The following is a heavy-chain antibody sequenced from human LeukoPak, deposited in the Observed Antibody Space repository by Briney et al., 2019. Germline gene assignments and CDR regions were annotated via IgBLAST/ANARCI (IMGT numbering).Heavy chain of an antibody. Sequence: SETLSLTCAVYGGSFSGYYCSWIRQPPGKGLEWIGEINHSGSTNYNPSLKSRVTISVDTSKNQFSLKLSSVTAADTAVYYCASGFCSSTSCYFGFYYYYGMDVWGQGTTVTVSS. CDR2: INHSGST. J-gene: IGHJ6*02. CDR3: ASGFCSSTSCYFGFYYYYGMDV. D-gene: IGHD2-2*01. V-gene: IGHV4-34*01. CDR1: GGSFSGYY.